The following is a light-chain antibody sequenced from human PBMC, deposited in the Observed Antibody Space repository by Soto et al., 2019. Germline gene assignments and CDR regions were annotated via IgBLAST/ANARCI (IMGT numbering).Light chain of an antibody. J-gene: IGKJ1*01. CDR1: QSVLYSSNNKNY. Sequence: DIVMTQSPDSLAVSLGERATINCKSSQSVLYSSNNKNYLAWYQQKPGRPPNLLVYWASTRESGVPDRFSGSGSGTDFTLTISSLQAEDVAVYYCQQYYSTPWGFGQGTKVEIK. V-gene: IGKV4-1*01. CDR2: WAS. CDR3: QQYYSTPWG.